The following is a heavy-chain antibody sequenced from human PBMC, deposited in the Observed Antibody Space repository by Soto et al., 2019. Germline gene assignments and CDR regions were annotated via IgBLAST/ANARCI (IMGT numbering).Heavy chain of an antibody. V-gene: IGHV1-69*02. CDR1: GGTFSSYT. CDR3: ARAKGGYDPNPYYFDY. J-gene: IGHJ4*02. Sequence: QVQLVQSGAEVKQPGSSVKVSCTASGGTFSSYTISWVRQAPGQGLEWMGRIIPILGIANYAQKFQGRVTITADKYTSTAYMELSSLRSEDTAVYYCARAKGGYDPNPYYFDYWGQGTLVTVSS. CDR2: IIPILGIA. D-gene: IGHD5-12*01.